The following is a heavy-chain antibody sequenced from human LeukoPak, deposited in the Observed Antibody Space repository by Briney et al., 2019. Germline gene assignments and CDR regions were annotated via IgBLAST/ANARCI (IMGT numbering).Heavy chain of an antibody. CDR3: ASRKSQASDDGIY. J-gene: IGHJ4*02. V-gene: IGHV3-7*01. CDR1: GFSNTNHW. CDR2: IKSDGSEK. D-gene: IGHD4-17*01. Sequence: PGGPLTLSCVASGFSNTNHWKNCLRLAPGKGLEGVANIKSDGSEKKYVDPVKGRFTSSRDHAENSVDVQMNSLRVEDGAVYYCASRKSQASDDGIYWGRGVLVSVCS.